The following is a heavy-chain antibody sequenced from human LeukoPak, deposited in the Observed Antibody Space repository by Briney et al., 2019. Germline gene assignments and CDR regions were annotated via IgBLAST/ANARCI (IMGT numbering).Heavy chain of an antibody. V-gene: IGHV5-10-1*01. J-gene: IGHJ4*02. Sequence: GESLQISCKGSGYSFTSYWISWVRQMPGKGLEWMGRIDPSDSYTNYSPSFQGHVTNSADKSISTAYLQWSSLKASDTAMYYCARHIWGSGSYYDYWGQGTLVTVSS. CDR3: ARHIWGSGSYYDY. CDR2: IDPSDSYT. CDR1: GYSFTSYW. D-gene: IGHD3-10*01.